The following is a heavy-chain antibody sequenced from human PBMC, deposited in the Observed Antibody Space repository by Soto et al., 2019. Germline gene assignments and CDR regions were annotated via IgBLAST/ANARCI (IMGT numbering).Heavy chain of an antibody. CDR2: IYYSGST. Sequence: PSETLSLTCTVSGGSISSSSYYWGWIRQPPGKGLEWIGCIYYSGSTYYNPSLKSRVTISVDTSKNQFSLKLSSVTAADTAVYYCARHEGITMVRGMYSYGMDVWGQGTTVTVSS. CDR3: ARHEGITMVRGMYSYGMDV. V-gene: IGHV4-39*01. CDR1: GGSISSSSYY. D-gene: IGHD3-10*01. J-gene: IGHJ6*02.